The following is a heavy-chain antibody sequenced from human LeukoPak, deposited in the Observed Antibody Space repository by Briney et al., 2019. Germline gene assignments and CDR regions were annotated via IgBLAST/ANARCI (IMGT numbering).Heavy chain of an antibody. J-gene: IGHJ1*01. CDR3: AGAVVITSAEYFQH. Sequence: SETLSLTCTVSGGSISSYYWSWIRQPPGKGLEWIGYIYYSGSTNYNPSLKSLVTISLDTSKNQFSLKLSSVTAADTAVYYCAGAVVITSAEYFQHWGQGTLVTASS. CDR1: GGSISSYY. V-gene: IGHV4-59*01. CDR2: IYYSGST. D-gene: IGHD3-22*01.